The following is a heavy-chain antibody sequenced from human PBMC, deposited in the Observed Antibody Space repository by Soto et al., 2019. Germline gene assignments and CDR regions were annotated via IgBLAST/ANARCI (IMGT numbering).Heavy chain of an antibody. CDR2: IIPIFGTS. Sequence: QVQLVPSGAEVKKPWSSVKVSCQASGGTFSSYAISWVRQAPGKGLEWMGWIIPIFGTSNYAQKFQGRVTSTADKSTSTSYREVSSLRSEDRAVYYCARGGGERGDYVSVKRWFYPWGQGTLATVSS. V-gene: IGHV1-69*06. J-gene: IGHJ5*02. D-gene: IGHD4-17*01. CDR3: ARGGGERGDYVSVKRWFYP. CDR1: GGTFSSYA.